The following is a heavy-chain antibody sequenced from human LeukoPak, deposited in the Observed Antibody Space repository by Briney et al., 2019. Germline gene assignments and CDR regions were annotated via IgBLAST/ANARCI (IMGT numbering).Heavy chain of an antibody. CDR1: GYTFTSYG. CDR3: ARDRAGIAAAGSFDY. D-gene: IGHD6-13*01. V-gene: IGHV1-18*01. Sequence: ASVKVSCKASGYTFTSYGIICVLQAPGQRLEWMGWISAYNGNTNYAQKLQGRVTMTTDTSTSTAYMELRSLRSDDTAVYYCARDRAGIAAAGSFDYWGQGTLVTVSS. J-gene: IGHJ4*02. CDR2: ISAYNGNT.